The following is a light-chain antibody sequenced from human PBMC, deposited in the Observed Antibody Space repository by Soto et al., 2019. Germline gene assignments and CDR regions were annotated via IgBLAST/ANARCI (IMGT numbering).Light chain of an antibody. Sequence: DIVLTQSPGTLSLSPGERATLSCRASQSVSSKYLAWYQQKPGQPPRVLIYGTSIRATGIPERFSGGGSGTDFTLTITRVESEDFAVYYCQQYGSPLFTFGPGTKVDF. CDR1: QSVSSKY. V-gene: IGKV3-20*01. CDR3: QQYGSPLFT. CDR2: GTS. J-gene: IGKJ3*01.